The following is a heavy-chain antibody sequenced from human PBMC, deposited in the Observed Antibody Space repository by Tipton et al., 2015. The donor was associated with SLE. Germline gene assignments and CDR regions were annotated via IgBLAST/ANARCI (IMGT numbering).Heavy chain of an antibody. Sequence: TLSLTCAVSGCSITSGDYWGWIRQPPGKGLGWVGSLYHRGSTYYNPSLKSRVTISTDTSKNEIYLKLTSVTATDTAVYFCARDPYDSTWRNGWFDPWGQGTLVTVSS. D-gene: IGHD6-13*01. V-gene: IGHV4-38-2*02. CDR3: ARDPYDSTWRNGWFDP. J-gene: IGHJ5*02. CDR2: LYHRGST. CDR1: GCSITSGDY.